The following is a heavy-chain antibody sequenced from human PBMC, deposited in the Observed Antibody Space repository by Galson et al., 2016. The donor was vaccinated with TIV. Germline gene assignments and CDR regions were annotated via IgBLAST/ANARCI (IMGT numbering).Heavy chain of an antibody. CDR1: GDTFASYA. CDR3: ARVRFGELSGYYYYMDV. Sequence: SVKVSCKASGDTFASYAFSWVRQAPGQGLEVMGRIIPILGSSDYAQRFQGRVTITADASTSTVYMELRSLRSEDTAMYYCARVRFGELSGYYYYMDVWGKGTTVPVSS. CDR2: IIPILGSS. V-gene: IGHV1-69*13. J-gene: IGHJ6*03. D-gene: IGHD3-10*01.